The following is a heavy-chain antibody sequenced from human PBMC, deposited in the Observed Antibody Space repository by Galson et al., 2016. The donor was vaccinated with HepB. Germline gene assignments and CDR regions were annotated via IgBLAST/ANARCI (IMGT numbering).Heavy chain of an antibody. CDR2: IAARSDGA. CDR3: VRDNFADY. CDR1: GFTFSNYP. J-gene: IGHJ4*02. Sequence: SLRLSCAASGFTFSNYPMNWVRQAPGKGLPRVSTIAARSDGAYYEDSVRGRFTISRDNSKNTLSLQMNNLGVEDTALYFCVRDNFADYWGQGTLVTVSS. V-gene: IGHV3-23*01. D-gene: IGHD4-23*01.